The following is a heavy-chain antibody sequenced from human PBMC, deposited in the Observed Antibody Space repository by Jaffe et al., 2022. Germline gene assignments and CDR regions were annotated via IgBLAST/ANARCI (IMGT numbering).Heavy chain of an antibody. CDR3: AKGQPGYSSIRNYYMDV. Sequence: QVQLVESGGGVVQPGGSLRLSCAASGFTFSSYGMHWVRQAPGKGLEWVAFIRYDGSNKYYADSVKGRFTISRDNSKNTLYLQMNSLRAEDTAVYYCAKGQPGYSSIRNYYMDVWGKGTTVTVSS. CDR1: GFTFSSYG. CDR2: IRYDGSNK. J-gene: IGHJ6*03. D-gene: IGHD6-13*01. V-gene: IGHV3-30*02.